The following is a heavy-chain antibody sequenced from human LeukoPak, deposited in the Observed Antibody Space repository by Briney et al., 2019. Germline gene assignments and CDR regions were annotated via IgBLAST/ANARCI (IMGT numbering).Heavy chain of an antibody. Sequence: SETLSLTCTVSGGSISSYYWSWIRQPPGKGLEWIGEINHSGSTNYNPSLKSRVTISVDTSKNQFSLKLSSVTAADTAVYYCARALGVVVPAAIGKWFDYWGQGTLVTVSS. CDR3: ARALGVVVPAAIGKWFDY. CDR1: GGSISSYY. J-gene: IGHJ4*02. CDR2: INHSGST. V-gene: IGHV4-34*01. D-gene: IGHD2-2*02.